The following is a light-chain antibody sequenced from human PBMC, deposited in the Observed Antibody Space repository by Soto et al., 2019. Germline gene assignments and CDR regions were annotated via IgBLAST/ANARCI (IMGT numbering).Light chain of an antibody. CDR1: QSVPNSL. CDR2: RIS. J-gene: IGKJ2*01. Sequence: ELVLTQSPGTLSLSPGDLASLSRGSSQSVPNSLLAWYRQTPGQAPRLLIYRISDRATGVPDRFSGSGSGTDFTLTISRLESEDFAVYYCQKYGSSPYTCGQGTKGDIK. CDR3: QKYGSSPYT. V-gene: IGKV3-20*01.